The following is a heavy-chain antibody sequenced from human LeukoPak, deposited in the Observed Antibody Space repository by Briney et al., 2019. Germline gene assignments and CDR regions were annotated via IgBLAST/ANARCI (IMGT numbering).Heavy chain of an antibody. Sequence: GASVKVSCKASGYTFTSYAMHWVRQAPGQRLEWMGWISAYNGNTNYAQKLQGRVTMTTDTSTSTAYMELRSLRSDDTAVYYCARLWFGELLHNDYWGQGTLVTVSS. V-gene: IGHV1-18*01. CDR1: GYTFTSYA. D-gene: IGHD3-10*01. CDR3: ARLWFGELLHNDY. CDR2: ISAYNGNT. J-gene: IGHJ4*02.